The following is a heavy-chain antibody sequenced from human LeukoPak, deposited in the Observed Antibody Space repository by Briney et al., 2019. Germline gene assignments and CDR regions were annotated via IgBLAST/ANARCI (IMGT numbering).Heavy chain of an antibody. Sequence: GASVKVSCKASGYTFTGYYMHWVRQAPGQGLEWMGWINPNSGGTNYAQKFQGRVTMTRDTSISTAYMELSRLRSDDTAVYYCARLWNYYDSSRYYFDYWAREPWSPSPQ. CDR1: GYTFTGYY. J-gene: IGHJ4*02. CDR3: ARLWNYYDSSRYYFDY. V-gene: IGHV1-2*02. CDR2: INPNSGGT. D-gene: IGHD3-22*01.